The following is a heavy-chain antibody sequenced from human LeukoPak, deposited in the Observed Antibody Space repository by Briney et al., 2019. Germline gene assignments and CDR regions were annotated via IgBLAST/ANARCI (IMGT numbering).Heavy chain of an antibody. V-gene: IGHV1-18*01. CDR2: VSGYNGNT. CDR3: AKDIHLGLDSGASCCFDY. CDR1: GYTFSRHG. Sequence: EASVTVSCKTSGYTFSRHGITWVRQAPGQGLEWMGWVSGYNGNTNYAQNVQGRVTMTTDTSTNTAYMELRSLRSDDTAVYYCAKDIHLGLDSGASCCFDYWGQGTPVTVSS. D-gene: IGHD3-22*01. J-gene: IGHJ4*02.